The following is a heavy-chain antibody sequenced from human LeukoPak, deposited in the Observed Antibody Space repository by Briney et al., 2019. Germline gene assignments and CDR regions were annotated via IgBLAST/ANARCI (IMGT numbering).Heavy chain of an antibody. Sequence: ASEKVSCKASGYTFTGYYMHWVRQAPGQGVEWMGWINPNSGGTNYAQKFQGRVTMTRDTSISTAYMELSRLRSDDTAVYYCARFPRLLWFGDSAFDIWGQGTMVTVSS. CDR1: GYTFTGYY. CDR3: ARFPRLLWFGDSAFDI. J-gene: IGHJ3*02. CDR2: INPNSGGT. D-gene: IGHD3-10*01. V-gene: IGHV1-2*02.